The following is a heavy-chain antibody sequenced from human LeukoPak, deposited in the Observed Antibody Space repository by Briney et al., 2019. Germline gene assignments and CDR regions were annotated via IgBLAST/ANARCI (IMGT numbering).Heavy chain of an antibody. V-gene: IGHV3-7*01. CDR1: GFTFSSNW. D-gene: IGHD2-15*01. J-gene: IGHJ4*02. Sequence: PGGSLRLSCAASGFTFSSNWMSWVRQAPGKGREWVANIKQDGSEKYYVDSVKGRFTISRDNAKNSLYLQMNSLRAEDTAVYFCARDEDTPYFDYWGQGTLVTVSS. CDR3: ARDEDTPYFDY. CDR2: IKQDGSEK.